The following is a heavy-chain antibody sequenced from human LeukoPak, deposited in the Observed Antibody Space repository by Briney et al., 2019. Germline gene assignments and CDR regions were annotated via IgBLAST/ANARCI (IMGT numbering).Heavy chain of an antibody. J-gene: IGHJ6*02. CDR1: GGSISSYY. CDR2: IYYSGST. Sequence: SETLSLTCTVSGGSISSYYWSWIRQPPGKGLEWIGYIYYSGSTNHNPSLKSRVTISVDTSKNQFSLKLSSVTAADTAVYYCASGRWLHNYYYYGMDVWGQGTTVTVSS. D-gene: IGHD5-24*01. V-gene: IGHV4-59*01. CDR3: ASGRWLHNYYYYGMDV.